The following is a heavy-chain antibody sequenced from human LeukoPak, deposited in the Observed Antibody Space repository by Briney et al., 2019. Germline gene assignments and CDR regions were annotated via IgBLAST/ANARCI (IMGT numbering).Heavy chain of an antibody. Sequence: SETLSLTCSVSGGSISSYYWSWIRQPPGKGLEWTGYIYYSGSTNYNPALKSRVTISVDTSKNQFSLTLSSLTAADTAVYYCASSSWYGKLDYWGQGTLVTVSS. V-gene: IGHV4-59*08. D-gene: IGHD6-13*01. CDR1: GGSISSYY. CDR2: IYYSGST. CDR3: ASSSWYGKLDY. J-gene: IGHJ4*02.